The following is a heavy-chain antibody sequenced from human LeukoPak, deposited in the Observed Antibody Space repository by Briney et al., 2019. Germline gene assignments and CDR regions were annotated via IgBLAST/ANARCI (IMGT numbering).Heavy chain of an antibody. Sequence: PGGSLRLSCAASGFTFSSYWMHWVRQAPGKGLVWVSRIKYDGSSTNYADSVTGRFTISRDNSKNSLYLQMNSLRAEDTALYYCARSRITIFGVVEAFDIWGQGTMVTVSS. D-gene: IGHD3-3*01. J-gene: IGHJ3*02. CDR1: GFTFSSYW. CDR3: ARSRITIFGVVEAFDI. CDR2: IKYDGSST. V-gene: IGHV3-74*01.